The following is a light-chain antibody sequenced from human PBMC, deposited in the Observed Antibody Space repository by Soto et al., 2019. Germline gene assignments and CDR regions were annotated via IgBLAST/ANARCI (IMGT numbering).Light chain of an antibody. CDR1: QSVSDN. CDR2: GAS. V-gene: IGKV3-15*01. Sequence: EIVMTQSPATLSVSPGERATLSCRASQSVSDNLAWYQQKPGQAPRLLIYGASTRATGVPARFSGSGSGTDFTLTITSLQSEDFTVYYCQQYNKWPLTFGQGTKV. J-gene: IGKJ1*01. CDR3: QQYNKWPLT.